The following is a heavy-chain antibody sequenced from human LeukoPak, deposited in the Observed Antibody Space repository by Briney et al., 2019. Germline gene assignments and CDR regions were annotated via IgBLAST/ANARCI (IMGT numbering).Heavy chain of an antibody. CDR1: GGTFSSYA. Sequence: ASVKVSCKASGGTFSSYAISWVRQAPGQGLEWMGRIIPIFGTANYAQKFQGRVTITTDESTSTAYMELSSLRSEDTAVYYCARDLNPFSWGDDAFDIWGQGTMVTVSS. CDR2: IIPIFGTA. D-gene: IGHD3-10*01. J-gene: IGHJ3*02. CDR3: ARDLNPFSWGDDAFDI. V-gene: IGHV1-69*05.